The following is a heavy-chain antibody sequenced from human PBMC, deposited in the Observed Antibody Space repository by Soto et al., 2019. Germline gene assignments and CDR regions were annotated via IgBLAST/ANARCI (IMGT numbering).Heavy chain of an antibody. J-gene: IGHJ6*02. D-gene: IGHD6-13*01. V-gene: IGHV3-49*04. CDR2: IRSKAYGGTT. Sequence: GGSLRLSCTASGFTFGDYAMSWVRQAPGKGLEWVGFIRSKAYGGTTEYAASVKGRFTISRDDSKSIAYLQMNSLKTEDTAVYYCTRGGSSNYYYGMDVWGQGTTVTVSS. CDR3: TRGGSSNYYYGMDV. CDR1: GFTFGDYA.